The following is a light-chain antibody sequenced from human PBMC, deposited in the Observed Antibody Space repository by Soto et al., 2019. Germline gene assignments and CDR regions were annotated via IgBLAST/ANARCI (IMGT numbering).Light chain of an antibody. CDR2: AAS. CDR3: QQSSGIPYT. V-gene: IGKV1-39*01. Sequence: DIQMTQSPSSLSASVGDRVTITCRASQTISTYLNWYQQNPGKAPKLLIYAASSLQSGVPSRFSGSGSGADFTLTISSLQPEDFATYYCQQSSGIPYTFGQGTKLVIK. CDR1: QTISTY. J-gene: IGKJ2*01.